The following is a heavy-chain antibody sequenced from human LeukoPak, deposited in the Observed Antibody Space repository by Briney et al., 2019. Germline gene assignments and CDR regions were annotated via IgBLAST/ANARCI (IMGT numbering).Heavy chain of an antibody. V-gene: IGHV4-30-4*01. Sequence: SETLSLTCTVSGGSLSSGDYYWRWIRQPPGKGLEWIGYIYYSGSTYYNPSLKSRVTVSVDTSKNQFSLRLSSVTAADTAVYYCARGKTRYDAFDIWGQGTMVTVSS. CDR3: ARGKTRYDAFDI. D-gene: IGHD3-10*01. CDR1: GGSLSSGDYY. CDR2: IYYSGST. J-gene: IGHJ3*02.